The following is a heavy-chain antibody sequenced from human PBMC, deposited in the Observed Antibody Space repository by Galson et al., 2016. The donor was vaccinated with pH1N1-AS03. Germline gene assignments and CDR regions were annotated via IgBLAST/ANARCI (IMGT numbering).Heavy chain of an antibody. Sequence: SLRLSCAASGFIFSGNSMSWVRQAPGKGLEWVAAISPTGETTPYADSVKGRFIISRDNSKNTLFLEMDSLRAEDTAVYYCAKCDVSCQHSTLDYWAREPWSPSPQ. V-gene: IGHV3-23*01. CDR2: ISPTGETT. CDR3: AKCDVSCQHSTLDY. D-gene: IGHD2-2*01. CDR1: GFIFSGNS. J-gene: IGHJ4*02.